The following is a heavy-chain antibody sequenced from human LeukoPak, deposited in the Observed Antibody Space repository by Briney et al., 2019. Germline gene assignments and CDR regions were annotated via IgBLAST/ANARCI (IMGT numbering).Heavy chain of an antibody. D-gene: IGHD2-21*02. CDR1: GFTFSDYW. CDR2: IDQDGSSE. J-gene: IGHJ4*02. Sequence: GGSLRPSCAASGFTFSDYWMNWVRQAPGKGLEWVANIDQDGSSEYYVGSVQGRFTISRDNAKNSLYLQMNSLRAEDTAVYYCARGDWAPFDYWGQGSMLTVSS. CDR3: ARGDWAPFDY. V-gene: IGHV3-7*01.